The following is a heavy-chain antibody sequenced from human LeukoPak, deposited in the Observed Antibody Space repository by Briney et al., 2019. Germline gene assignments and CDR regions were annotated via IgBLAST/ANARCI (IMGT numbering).Heavy chain of an antibody. Sequence: PSETLSLTRTVSGGSISSGGYYWSWIRQPPGKGLEWIGYIYYSGSTNYNPSLKSRVTISVDTSKNQFSLKLSSVTAADTAVYYCARHPPLYGDPNRVYWGQGTLVTVSS. V-gene: IGHV4-61*08. CDR2: IYYSGST. CDR3: ARHPPLYGDPNRVY. CDR1: GGSISSGGYY. D-gene: IGHD4-17*01. J-gene: IGHJ4*02.